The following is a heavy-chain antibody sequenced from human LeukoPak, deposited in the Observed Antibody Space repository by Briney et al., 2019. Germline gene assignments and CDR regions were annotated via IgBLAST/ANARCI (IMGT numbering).Heavy chain of an antibody. CDR1: GGSISSYY. CDR3: ARGQYDYVWGSYSIGYFDY. D-gene: IGHD3-16*01. J-gene: IGHJ4*02. V-gene: IGHV4-59*01. Sequence: SETLSLTCTVSGGSISSYYWSWIRQPPGKGLEWFGYIYYSGSTNYNPSLKSRVTISVDTSKNQFSLKLSSVTAADTAVYYCARGQYDYVWGSYSIGYFDYWGQGTLVTVSS. CDR2: IYYSGST.